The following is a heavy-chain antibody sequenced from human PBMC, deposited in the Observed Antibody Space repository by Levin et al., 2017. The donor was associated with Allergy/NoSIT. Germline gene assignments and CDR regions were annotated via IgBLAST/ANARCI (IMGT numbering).Heavy chain of an antibody. CDR2: MNPNSGNT. V-gene: IGHV1-8*01. CDR1: GYTFTSYD. Sequence: GESLKISCKASGYTFTSYDINWVRQATGQGLEWMGWMNPNSGNTGYAQKFQGRVTMTRNTSISTAYMELSSLRSEDTAVYYCARGHPTRRVAARNWFDPWGQGTLVTVSS. D-gene: IGHD2-15*01. CDR3: ARGHPTRRVAARNWFDP. J-gene: IGHJ5*02.